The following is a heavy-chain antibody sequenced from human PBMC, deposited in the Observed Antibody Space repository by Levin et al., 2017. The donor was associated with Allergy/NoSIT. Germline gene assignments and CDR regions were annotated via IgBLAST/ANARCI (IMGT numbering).Heavy chain of an antibody. Sequence: KSGGSLRLSCAASGFTFRDFFISWVRQAPGKGLQWVAYISPGSTYIKYADSVQGRFTISRDNARNSVHLQMNSLRVDDTALYYCARFIAAATNYYYGMDVWGQGATVTVSS. CDR1: GFTFRDFF. J-gene: IGHJ6*02. CDR3: ARFIAAATNYYYGMDV. D-gene: IGHD6-13*01. CDR2: ISPGSTYI. V-gene: IGHV3-11*03.